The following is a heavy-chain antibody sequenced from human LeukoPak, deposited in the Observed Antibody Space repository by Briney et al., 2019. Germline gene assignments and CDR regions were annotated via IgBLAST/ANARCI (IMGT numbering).Heavy chain of an antibody. CDR1: GGSFSGYY. V-gene: IGHV4-34*01. CDR3: ARAYGYNSGFVDY. Sequence: SETLSLTCAVYGGSFSGYYWSWIRQPPGKGLEWIGEINHSGSTNYNPSLKSRVTISVDTSKNQFSLKLSSVTAADTAVYYCARAYGYNSGFVDYWGQGTLVTVSS. J-gene: IGHJ4*02. CDR2: INHSGST. D-gene: IGHD5-24*01.